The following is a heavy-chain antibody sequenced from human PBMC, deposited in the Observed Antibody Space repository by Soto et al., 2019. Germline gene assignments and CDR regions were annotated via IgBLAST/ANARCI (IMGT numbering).Heavy chain of an antibody. CDR2: IYHSGST. V-gene: IGHV4-4*02. D-gene: IGHD6-13*01. J-gene: IGHJ6*02. Sequence: SERLSLTCSVSVGSISSSNWWSWVRQPPGKGLEWIVEIYHSGSTNYNPSLKSRVTISADKSISTAYLQWSSLKASDTAMYYCARVMQQLVPFTPYYYYGMDVWGQGTTVTVSS. CDR1: VGSISSSNW. CDR3: ARVMQQLVPFTPYYYYGMDV.